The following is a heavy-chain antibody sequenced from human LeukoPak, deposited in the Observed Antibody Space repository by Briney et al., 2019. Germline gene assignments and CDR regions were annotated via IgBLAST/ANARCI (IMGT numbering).Heavy chain of an antibody. J-gene: IGHJ5*02. Sequence: GGSLRLSCAASGFTVSSYGMSWVRQAPGKGPEWVSLVYSDGVTRYAVSVQGRFTISRDNSKNTVYLQMNNLRVEDTAVYHCVRDRAEGRAWVEFDPWGQGILVTVSS. CDR3: VRDRAEGRAWVEFDP. V-gene: IGHV3-53*05. CDR2: VYSDGVT. CDR1: GFTVSSYG.